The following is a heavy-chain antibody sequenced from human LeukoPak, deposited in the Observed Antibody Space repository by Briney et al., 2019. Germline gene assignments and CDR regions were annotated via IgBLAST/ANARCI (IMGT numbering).Heavy chain of an antibody. J-gene: IGHJ4*02. D-gene: IGHD6-19*01. CDR2: ISGSGGST. CDR3: AKKFSSGSQLFDY. V-gene: IGHV3-23*01. CDR1: GFTFSSYA. Sequence: PGGSLRLSCAASGFTFSSYAMSWVRQAPGKGLEWVSAISGSGGSTYYADSVRGRFTISRDNSKNTLYLQMNSLRAEDTAVYYCAKKFSSGSQLFDYWGQGTLVTVSS.